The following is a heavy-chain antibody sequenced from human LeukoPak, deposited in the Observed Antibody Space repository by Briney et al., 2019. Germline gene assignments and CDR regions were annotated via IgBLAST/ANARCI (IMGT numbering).Heavy chain of an antibody. V-gene: IGHV3-30*03. J-gene: IGHJ6*02. CDR1: GFTFSSYG. CDR3: ARDGIRDYGMDV. CDR2: ISYDGSNE. D-gene: IGHD3-3*02. Sequence: PGGSLRLSCAASGFTFSSYGMHWVRQAPGKGLEWVALISYDGSNEYYADSVRGRFTISRDNSKFTLYMQMNSLRAEDTAVYYCARDGIRDYGMDVWGQGTTVTVSS.